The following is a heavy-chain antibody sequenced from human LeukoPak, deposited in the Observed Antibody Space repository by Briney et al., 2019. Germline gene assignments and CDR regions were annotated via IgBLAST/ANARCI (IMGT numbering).Heavy chain of an antibody. CDR1: GGSISSHY. CDR2: IYYSGST. CDR3: ARDRRCSGGSCFFFDY. J-gene: IGHJ4*02. V-gene: IGHV4-59*11. Sequence: PSETLSLTCTVSGGSISSHYWSWIRQPPGKGLEWIGYIYYSGSTNYNPSLKSRVTISVDTSKNQFSLKLSSVTAADTAVYYCARDRRCSGGSCFFFDYWGQGTLVTVSS. D-gene: IGHD2-15*01.